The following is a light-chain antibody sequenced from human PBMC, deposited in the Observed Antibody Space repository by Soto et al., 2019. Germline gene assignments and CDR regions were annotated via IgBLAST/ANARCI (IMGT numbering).Light chain of an antibody. J-gene: IGLJ1*01. CDR3: TSHAGSNNYV. V-gene: IGLV2-8*01. Sequence: QSALTQPPSASGSPGQSVTISCTGTSSDVGGYNYVSWYQQHPGKAPKLIISEVSNRPSGVSDRFSGSKSGNTASLTVSGLQAKDEADYSCTSHAGSNNYVFGTGTKVT. CDR2: EVS. CDR1: SSDVGGYNY.